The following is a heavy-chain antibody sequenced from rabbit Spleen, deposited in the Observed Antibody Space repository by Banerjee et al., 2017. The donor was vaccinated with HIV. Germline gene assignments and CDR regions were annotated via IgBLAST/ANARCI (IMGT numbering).Heavy chain of an antibody. CDR2: INAVTGKA. CDR3: ARDLDGVISWKFGW. J-gene: IGHJ4*01. V-gene: IGHV1S45*01. Sequence: QEQLVESGGGLVKPEGSLKLSCTASGFSFSNKAVMCWVRQAPGKGLEWIACINAVTGKAVYASWAKGRFAFSKASSTTVTLQMTSLTAADTATYFCARDLDGVISWKFGWWGQGTLVTVS. D-gene: IGHD1-1*01. CDR1: GFSFSNKAV.